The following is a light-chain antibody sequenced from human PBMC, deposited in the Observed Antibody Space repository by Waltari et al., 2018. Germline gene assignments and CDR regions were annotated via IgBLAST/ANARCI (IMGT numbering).Light chain of an antibody. Sequence: QSALTQPPSASGTPGQRVITSCSGSSSNIGSNAVSWYRQFPGTAPRLLIYSNSEPTSGVPDRFSGSKSGTSASLTISGLQSDDAADYYCATWDDRQTGYVVFGGGTKLTVL. CDR3: ATWDDRQTGYVV. J-gene: IGLJ2*01. CDR1: SSNIGSNA. V-gene: IGLV1-44*01. CDR2: SNS.